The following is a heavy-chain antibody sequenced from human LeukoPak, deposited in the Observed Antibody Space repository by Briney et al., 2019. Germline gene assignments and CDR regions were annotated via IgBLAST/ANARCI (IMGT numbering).Heavy chain of an antibody. CDR2: ISSSGSTI. V-gene: IGHV3-48*04. CDR3: AALGITMIGGV. D-gene: IGHD3-10*02. Sequence: PGGSLRLSCVVSGFTFSSYGMTWVRQAPGKGLEWVAYISSSGSTIYYADSVKGRFTISRDNAKNSLYLQMNSLRAEDTAVYYCAALGITMIGGVWGKGTTVTISS. J-gene: IGHJ6*04. CDR1: GFTFSSYG.